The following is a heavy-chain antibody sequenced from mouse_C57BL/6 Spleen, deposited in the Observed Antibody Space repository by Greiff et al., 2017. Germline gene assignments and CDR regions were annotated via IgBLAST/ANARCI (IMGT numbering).Heavy chain of an antibody. CDR2: IHPNSGST. CDR3: ERAIINTVGPPYYFDD. CDR1: GYTFTSYW. Sequence: QVQLQQPGAELVKPGASVKLSCKASGYTFTSYWMHWVKQRPGQGLEWIGMIHPNSGSTNYNEKFKSKATLTVDKSSSTAYMQLSSLTSEDSAAYYDERAIINTVGPPYYFDDWGKGTTLTVSS. D-gene: IGHD1-1*01. J-gene: IGHJ2*01. V-gene: IGHV1-64*01.